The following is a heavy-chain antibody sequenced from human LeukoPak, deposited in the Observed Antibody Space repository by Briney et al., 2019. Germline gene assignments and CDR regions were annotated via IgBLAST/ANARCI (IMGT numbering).Heavy chain of an antibody. J-gene: IGHJ3*02. D-gene: IGHD5-18*01. CDR2: INPNSRGT. CDR1: GYTFTDYY. CDR3: ARRAREYSHDAFDI. Sequence: ASVKVSCKASGYTFTDYYMHWVRQAPGQGLEWLGWINPNSRGTDSAQKFQGRFFMTRDTSISTAYMELSRLRSDDTAVYYCARRAREYSHDAFDIWGQGTMVTVSS. V-gene: IGHV1-2*02.